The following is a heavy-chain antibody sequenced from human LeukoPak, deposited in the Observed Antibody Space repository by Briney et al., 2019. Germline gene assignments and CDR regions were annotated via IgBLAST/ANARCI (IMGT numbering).Heavy chain of an antibody. CDR1: GFTFSNYA. CDR2: ISYDGSNK. D-gene: IGHD4-17*01. V-gene: IGHV3-30*04. CDR3: ARPLATVTTPIDY. J-gene: IGHJ4*02. Sequence: GGSLRLSCAASGFTFSNYAMSWVRQAPGKGLEWVAVISYDGSNKYYADSVKGRFTISRDNSKNTLYLQMNSLRAEDTAVYYCARPLATVTTPIDYWGQGTLVTVSS.